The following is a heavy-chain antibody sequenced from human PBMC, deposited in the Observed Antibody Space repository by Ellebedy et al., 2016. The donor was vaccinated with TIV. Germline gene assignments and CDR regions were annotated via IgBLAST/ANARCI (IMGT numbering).Heavy chain of an antibody. J-gene: IGHJ4*02. V-gene: IGHV3-23*01. D-gene: IGHD7-27*01. CDR2: ISGSGGST. CDR1: GFTFSSYA. CDR3: AKEELGIPPYYFDY. Sequence: GESLKISCAASGFTFSSYAMSWVRQAPGKGLEWVSAISGSGGSTYYADSVKGRFTISRDNSKNTLYLQMNSLRAEDTAVYYCAKEELGIPPYYFDYWGQGTLVTVSS.